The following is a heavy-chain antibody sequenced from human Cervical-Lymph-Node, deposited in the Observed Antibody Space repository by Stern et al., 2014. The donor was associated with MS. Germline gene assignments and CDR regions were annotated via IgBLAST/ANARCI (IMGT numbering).Heavy chain of an antibody. Sequence: QVQLVQSGAEVKKPGSSVKISCKASGDTFNSSAISWVRQAPGQGLEWMGLLIPMFGSSTYAQKFRDKVTITADESTTTAYMELSSLRSEDTAVYYCARATVTPHWFDPWGQGTLVTVSS. CDR1: GDTFNSSA. D-gene: IGHD4-17*01. V-gene: IGHV1-69*12. CDR3: ARATVTPHWFDP. CDR2: LIPMFGSS. J-gene: IGHJ5*02.